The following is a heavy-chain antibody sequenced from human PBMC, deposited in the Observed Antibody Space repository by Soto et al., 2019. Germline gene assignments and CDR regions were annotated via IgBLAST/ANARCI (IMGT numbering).Heavy chain of an antibody. J-gene: IGHJ4*02. CDR2: IWYDGSNK. Sequence: GGYLRLSCAASGFTFSSYGMHWVRQAPGKGLEWVAVIWYDGSNKYYADSVKGRFTISRDNSKNTLYLQMNSLRAEDTAVYYCARGLGYSSGWYQDYWGQGT. D-gene: IGHD6-19*01. CDR3: ARGLGYSSGWYQDY. CDR1: GFTFSSYG. V-gene: IGHV3-33*01.